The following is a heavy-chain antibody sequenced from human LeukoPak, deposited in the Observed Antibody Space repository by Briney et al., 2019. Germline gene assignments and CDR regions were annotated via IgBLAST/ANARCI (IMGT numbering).Heavy chain of an antibody. J-gene: IGHJ4*02. CDR1: GGSISSFF. CDR3: ATVASGWYPDY. V-gene: IGHV4-59*01. D-gene: IGHD6-19*01. Sequence: SETLSLTCTVSGGSISSFFYTWIRQPPGKGLEWIGYIDSSGITNYNSSLNSRVTISLDTSQNQFSLKLNSVTAADTAVYYCATVASGWYPDYWGQGALVTVSS. CDR2: IDSSGIT.